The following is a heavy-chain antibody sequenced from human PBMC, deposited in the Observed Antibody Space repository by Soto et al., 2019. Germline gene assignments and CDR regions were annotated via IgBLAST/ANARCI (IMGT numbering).Heavy chain of an antibody. D-gene: IGHD5-12*01. Sequence: ASVKVSCKASGGTFSSYAISWVRQAPGQGLEWMGWISAYNGNTNYAQKLQGRVTMTTDTSTSTAYMELSSLRSEDTAVYYCARLGGGYNPTYYFDYWGQGTLVTVSS. CDR3: ARLGGGYNPTYYFDY. V-gene: IGHV1-18*01. CDR2: ISAYNGNT. J-gene: IGHJ4*02. CDR1: GGTFSSYA.